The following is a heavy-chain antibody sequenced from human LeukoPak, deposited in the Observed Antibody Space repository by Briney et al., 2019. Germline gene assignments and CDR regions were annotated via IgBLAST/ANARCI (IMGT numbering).Heavy chain of an antibody. J-gene: IGHJ3*02. CDR1: GFTFSSYG. CDR3: ARAKRNGFDI. CDR2: IRYDGSNK. V-gene: IGHV3-30*02. Sequence: GGSLRLSCAASGFTFSSYGMYWVRQAPGKGLEWVAFIRYDGSNKYYADSVKGRFTVSRDNAKNSLYLQMNSLRAEDTAVYYCARAKRNGFDIWGQGTMVTVSS.